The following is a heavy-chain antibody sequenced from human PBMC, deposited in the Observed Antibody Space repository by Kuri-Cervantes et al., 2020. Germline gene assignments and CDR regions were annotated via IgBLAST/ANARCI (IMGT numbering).Heavy chain of an antibody. Sequence: ASVKVSCKASGYTFTGYYMHWVRQAPGQGLEWMGWINPNSGGTNYAQKFQGRVTMTRDTSTSTVYMELSSLRSEDTAVYYCARVVLRYFDWWGGFDPWGQGTLVTVSS. CDR1: GYTFTGYY. CDR2: INPNSGGT. J-gene: IGHJ5*02. V-gene: IGHV1-2*02. CDR3: ARVVLRYFDWWGGFDP. D-gene: IGHD3-9*01.